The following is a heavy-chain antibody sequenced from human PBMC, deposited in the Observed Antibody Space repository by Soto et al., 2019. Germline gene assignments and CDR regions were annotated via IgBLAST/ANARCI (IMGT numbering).Heavy chain of an antibody. J-gene: IGHJ6*02. CDR3: ARDPSHVLMVNASCLYCMDV. CDR2: ISTYNGNT. Sequence: QVQLVQSGAEVKKPGASVKVSCKASGYTFTTYDISWVRQAPGQGLEWMGRISTYNGNTNYPQSLQRRFTMTTYTSTTTAYIELRSLRPDGTAVYYCARDPSHVLMVNASCLYCMDVWGQGTTLTVSS. D-gene: IGHD2-8*01. V-gene: IGHV1-18*01. CDR1: GYTFTTYD.